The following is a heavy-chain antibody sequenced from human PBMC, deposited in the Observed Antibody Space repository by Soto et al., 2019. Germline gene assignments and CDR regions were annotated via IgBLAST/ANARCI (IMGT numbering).Heavy chain of an antibody. J-gene: IGHJ6*03. CDR3: ARETYYDFWSGTINPYYYMDV. CDR1: GFTFSSYS. V-gene: IGHV3-21*01. D-gene: IGHD3-3*01. Sequence: GGSLRLSCAASGFTFSSYSMNWVRQAPGKGLEWVSSISSSSSYIYYADSVKGRFTISRDNAKNSLYLQMNSLRAEDTAVYYCARETYYDFWSGTINPYYYMDVWGKGTTVTVSS. CDR2: ISSSSSYI.